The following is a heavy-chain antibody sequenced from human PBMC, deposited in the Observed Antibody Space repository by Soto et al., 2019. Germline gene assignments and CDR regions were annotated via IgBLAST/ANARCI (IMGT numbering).Heavy chain of an antibody. CDR3: TTVHYYDSSGYYYDIDY. D-gene: IGHD3-22*01. CDR1: GFTFSNAW. CDR2: IKSKTDGGTT. V-gene: IGHV3-15*07. Sequence: GGSLRLSCAASGFTFSNAWMNWVRQAPGKGLEWVGRIKSKTDGGTTDYAATVKGRFRLSRDDSKNTLYLQMNSLKTEDTAVYYWTTVHYYDSSGYYYDIDYWGQGTLVTVSS. J-gene: IGHJ4*02.